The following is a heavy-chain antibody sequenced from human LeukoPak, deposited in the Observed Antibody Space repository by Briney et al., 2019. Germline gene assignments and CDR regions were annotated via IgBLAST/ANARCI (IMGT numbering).Heavy chain of an antibody. D-gene: IGHD3-22*01. CDR1: GGSISSSSYY. V-gene: IGHV4-39*07. CDR3: ARPTYYYDSSGYSYYFDY. Sequence: NASESLSLTCTVSGGSISSSSYYWGWIRQPPGKGLEWSGSIYYSGSTYYNPSLKSRVTISVDTSKNQFSLKLSSVTAADTAVYYCARPTYYYDSSGYSYYFDYWGQGTLVTVSS. J-gene: IGHJ4*02. CDR2: IYYSGST.